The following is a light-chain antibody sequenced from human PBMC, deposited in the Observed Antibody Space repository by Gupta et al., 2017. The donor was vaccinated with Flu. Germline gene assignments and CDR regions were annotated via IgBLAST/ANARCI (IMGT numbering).Light chain of an antibody. CDR1: NIENRN. J-gene: IGLJ2*01. V-gene: IGLV3-9*01. CDR3: HVWDSSPEV. CDR2: RDI. Sequence: VALGQTSSITCGGNNIENRNVHGYQQKPGLAPVLVIYRDISRPAGIPERFSGSNSGNTATLTIRGAQAGDEAEYYCHVWDSSPEVCGGGTKLTVL.